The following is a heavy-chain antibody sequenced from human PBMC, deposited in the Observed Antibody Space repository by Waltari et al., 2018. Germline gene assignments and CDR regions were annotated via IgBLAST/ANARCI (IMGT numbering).Heavy chain of an antibody. V-gene: IGHV4-38-2*02. CDR3: ARAEGVAAGGKAYNYFDP. D-gene: IGHD2-15*01. CDR2: IYHSGRT. CDR1: GYYLTSGYY. Sequence: QVQLQESGPGLVKPSETLSLTCSVSGYYLTSGYYWAWIRQPPGQGFEWIGTIYHSGRTYYNPSLESRVTISVDTSKNQFSLKLASVTAADAALYYCARAEGVAAGGKAYNYFDPWGQGTLVTVSS. J-gene: IGHJ5*02.